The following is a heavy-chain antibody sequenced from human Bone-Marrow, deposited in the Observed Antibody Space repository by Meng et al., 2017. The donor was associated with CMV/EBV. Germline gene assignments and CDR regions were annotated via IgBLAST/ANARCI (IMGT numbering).Heavy chain of an antibody. CDR2: INPSGGST. V-gene: IGHV1-46*01. J-gene: IGHJ5*02. D-gene: IGHD3-3*01. Sequence: ASVKVSCKASGYTFTSYYMHWVRQAPGQGLEWMGIINPSGGSTSYAQKFQGRVTMTRDTSTSTVYMELSSLRSEDTAVYYCARDLSVSLDGVVGWFDPWGQGTLVTVSS. CDR3: ARDLSVSLDGVVGWFDP. CDR1: GYTFTSYY.